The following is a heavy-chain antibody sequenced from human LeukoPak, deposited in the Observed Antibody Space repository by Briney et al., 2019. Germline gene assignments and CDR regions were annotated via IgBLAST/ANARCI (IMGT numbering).Heavy chain of an antibody. CDR1: GFTFCDYA. CDR2: ISSVAYGGTT. CDR3: TRYCGGDCYDAFDI. V-gene: IGHV3-49*04. Sequence: GRSLRLSCTTSGFTFCDYAVSWVRQAPGKGLEWVGFISSVAYGGTTDYAASVKGRFTISRDDSKSIAYLQMNSLKTEDTAVYYCTRYCGGDCYDAFDIWGQGTMVTVSS. D-gene: IGHD2-21*02. J-gene: IGHJ3*02.